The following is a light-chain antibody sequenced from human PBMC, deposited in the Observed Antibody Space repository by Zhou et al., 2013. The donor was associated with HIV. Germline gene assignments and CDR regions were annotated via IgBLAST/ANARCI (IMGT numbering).Light chain of an antibody. CDR1: NSDIGNYNF. J-gene: IGLJ1*01. CDR2: DVS. CDR3: SSYTSTYTYV. V-gene: IGLV2-14*01. Sequence: QSALTQPASVSGSPGQSITISCTGTNSDIGNYNFVSWYQQYPAKAPNLMIYDVSKRPSGVSNRFSGSKSGNTASLTISGLQAEDEADYYCSSYTSTYTYVFGTETRVTVL.